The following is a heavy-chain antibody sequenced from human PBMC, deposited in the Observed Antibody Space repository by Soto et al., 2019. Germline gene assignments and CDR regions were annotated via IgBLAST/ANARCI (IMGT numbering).Heavy chain of an antibody. Sequence: VEAGGSLRLSCAASGFTFDDYAMHWVRQAPGKGLELVSGISWNSGNLGYADSVKGRFTISRDNAKNSLYLQMNSLRTEDTALYYCARDRIVEYYYYYMDVWGKGTTVTVSS. CDR3: ARDRIVEYYYYYMDV. J-gene: IGHJ6*03. D-gene: IGHD2-15*01. CDR2: ISWNSGNL. V-gene: IGHV3-9*01. CDR1: GFTFDDYA.